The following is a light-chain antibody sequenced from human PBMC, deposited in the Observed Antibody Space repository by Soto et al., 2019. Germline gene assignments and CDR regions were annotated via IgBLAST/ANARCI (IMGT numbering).Light chain of an antibody. CDR3: QQTYRTPLT. Sequence: DIKMTQSPSSLSASVGDRVTITCRASQSISSYLNWYQQKPGKAPKLLIYAASSLHSGVPSRFSGSGSGTDFTLTISSLQPEDFATYSCQQTYRTPLTFGGGTKV. CDR1: QSISSY. J-gene: IGKJ4*01. CDR2: AAS. V-gene: IGKV1-39*01.